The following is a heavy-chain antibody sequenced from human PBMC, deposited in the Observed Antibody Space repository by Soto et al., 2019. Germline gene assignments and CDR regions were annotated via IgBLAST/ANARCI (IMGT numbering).Heavy chain of an antibody. CDR2: IYPGDSDT. Sequence: PGESLKISCKGSGYSFTSYWIGWVRQMPGKGLEWMGIIYPGDSDTRYSPSFQGQVTISADKSISTAYLQWSSLKASDTAMYYCARLANDRHLTLFQPGPPHFDYWGQGTLVTVSS. V-gene: IGHV5-51*01. CDR3: ARLANDRHLTLFQPGPPHFDY. J-gene: IGHJ4*02. D-gene: IGHD1-1*01. CDR1: GYSFTSYW.